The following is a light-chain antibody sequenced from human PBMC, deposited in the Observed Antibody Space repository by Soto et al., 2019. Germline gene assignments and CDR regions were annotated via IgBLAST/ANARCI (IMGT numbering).Light chain of an antibody. Sequence: QSARTQPASVSGAPGQSISISCAGNSSDVGGYDYVSWYQQHPGKVPKLMIYDVSNRPPGVSNRFSGSKSGNTASLTISGLQAEDEADYYCTSYTNSDTEVFGTGTKVTVL. V-gene: IGLV2-14*01. J-gene: IGLJ1*01. CDR1: SSDVGGYDY. CDR2: DVS. CDR3: TSYTNSDTEV.